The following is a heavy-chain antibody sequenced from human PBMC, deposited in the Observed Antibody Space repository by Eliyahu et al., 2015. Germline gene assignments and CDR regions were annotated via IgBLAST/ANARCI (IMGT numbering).Heavy chain of an antibody. V-gene: IGHV4-34*01. CDR3: ARGGGKTDAFDI. J-gene: IGHJ3*02. CDR2: INHSGST. D-gene: IGHD4-23*01. Sequence: QVQLQQWGAGLLKPSETLSLTCAXYGXSFSGYYCXXIRQPPGKGLEWIGEINHSGSTNYNPSLKSRVTISVDTSKNQFSLKLSSVTAADTAVYYCARGGGKTDAFDIWGQGTMVTVSS. CDR1: GXSFSGYY.